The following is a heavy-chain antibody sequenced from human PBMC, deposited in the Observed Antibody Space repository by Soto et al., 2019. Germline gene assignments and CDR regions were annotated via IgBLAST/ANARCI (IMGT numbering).Heavy chain of an antibody. D-gene: IGHD3-10*01. CDR2: ISGHGDAT. Sequence: PGGSLRLSCAASGFPFTGYAMSWVRHAPGKGLEWVSAISGHGDATFYADSVKGRFTISRDNSKNTLYLHMNSLRAEDTALYYCANSRVSMVRGLIIIPNYWGQGTLVTVSS. CDR1: GFPFTGYA. CDR3: ANSRVSMVRGLIIIPNY. V-gene: IGHV3-23*01. J-gene: IGHJ4*02.